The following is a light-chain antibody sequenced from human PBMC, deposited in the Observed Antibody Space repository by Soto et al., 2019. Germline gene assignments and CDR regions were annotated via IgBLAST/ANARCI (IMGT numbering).Light chain of an antibody. V-gene: IGKV1-39*01. CDR3: QQTYSTPFT. CDR1: QSISNY. J-gene: IGKJ3*01. Sequence: DIQMTQSPSSLSASVGDRVTITCRASQSISNYLNWYQQKPGKAPKLLIYAASNLQSGVPSRFSGSGSGTDFTLTISNLQPEDFATYYCQQTYSTPFTFGPGTKVDIK. CDR2: AAS.